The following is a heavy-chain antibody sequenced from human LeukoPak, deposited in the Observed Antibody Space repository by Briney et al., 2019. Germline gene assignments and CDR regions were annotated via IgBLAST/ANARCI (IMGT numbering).Heavy chain of an antibody. CDR3: TTGSSGWSI. Sequence: GGSLRLSCAASGFTFNNAWLSWVRQAPGRGMEWVGHIKSKTDGGTTDYGAPVKGRFTISRDDSKNTLYLQMNSLKTEDTAVYYCTTGSSGWSIWGQGTLVTVSS. V-gene: IGHV3-15*01. D-gene: IGHD6-19*01. CDR2: IKSKTDGGTT. CDR1: GFTFNNAW. J-gene: IGHJ4*02.